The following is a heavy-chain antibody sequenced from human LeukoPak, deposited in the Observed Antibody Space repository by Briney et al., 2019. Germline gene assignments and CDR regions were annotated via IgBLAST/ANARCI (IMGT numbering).Heavy chain of an antibody. J-gene: IGHJ3*02. D-gene: IGHD3-10*01. CDR1: GYTFTSYG. CDR2: ISAYNGNT. CDR3: ARDWDGSGSYYIEIDI. Sequence: ASVKVSCKASGYTFTSYGISWVRQAPGQGLEWMGWISAYNGNTNYAQKLQGRVTMTTDTSTSTAYMELRSLRSDDTAVYYCARDWDGSGSYYIEIDIWGQGTMVTVSS. V-gene: IGHV1-18*01.